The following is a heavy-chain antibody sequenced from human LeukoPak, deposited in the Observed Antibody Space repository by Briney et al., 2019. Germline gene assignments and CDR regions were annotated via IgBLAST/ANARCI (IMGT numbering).Heavy chain of an antibody. J-gene: IGHJ3*02. V-gene: IGHV3-53*01. CDR3: ARLMRSAFDT. Sequence: GGSLRLSCAASGFTVSSNYMSWVRQAPGKGLEWVSVIYSGGSTYSADSVKGRFTISSDNSKNTLYLQMNSLRAEDTAVYYCARLMRSAFDTWGQGTMVTVSS. CDR1: GFTVSSNY. CDR2: IYSGGST. D-gene: IGHD2-8*01.